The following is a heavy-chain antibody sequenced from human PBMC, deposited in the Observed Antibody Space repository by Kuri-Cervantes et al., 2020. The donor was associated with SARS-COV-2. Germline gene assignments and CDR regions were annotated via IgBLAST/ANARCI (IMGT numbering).Heavy chain of an antibody. J-gene: IGHJ6*02. D-gene: IGHD2-2*01. CDR3: ARGLIGLVPAPVLGLGPFYSYFNMDV. V-gene: IGHV4-34*01. Sequence: SQTLSLTCAVYGGSFSDYQWNWVRQAPGKGLEWIGEINHSGGTNYNSSLKSRVTISVDTSKNQISLKVASVTAADTAVYYCARGLIGLVPAPVLGLGPFYSYFNMDVWGQGTTVTVSS. CDR2: INHSGGT. CDR1: GGSFSDYQ.